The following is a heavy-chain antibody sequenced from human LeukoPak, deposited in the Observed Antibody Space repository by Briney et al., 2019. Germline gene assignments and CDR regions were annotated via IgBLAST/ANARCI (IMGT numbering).Heavy chain of an antibody. V-gene: IGHV3-23*01. D-gene: IGHD1-7*01. CDR1: GFTFSSYG. CDR3: AGPRNYSPFDY. J-gene: IGHJ4*02. CDR2: ISGSGGST. Sequence: PGGSLRLSCAASGFTFSSYGMSWVRQAPGKGLEWVSAISGSGGSTYYADSVKGRFTISRDNSKNTLYLQMNSLRTEDTAVYFCAGPRNYSPFDYWGQGTLVTVSS.